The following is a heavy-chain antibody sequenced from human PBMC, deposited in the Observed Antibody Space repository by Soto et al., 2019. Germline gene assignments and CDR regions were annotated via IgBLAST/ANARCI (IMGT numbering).Heavy chain of an antibody. V-gene: IGHV1-69*13. Sequence: GASVKVSCKASGGTFSSYAISWVRQAPGQGLEWMGGIIPIFGTANYAQKFQGRVTITADESTSTAYMELSSLRSEDTAVYYCARGHRIMADFWSGYYFGHWFDPWGQGTLVTVSS. CDR2: IIPIFGTA. CDR3: ARGHRIMADFWSGYYFGHWFDP. CDR1: GGTFSSYA. J-gene: IGHJ5*02. D-gene: IGHD3-3*01.